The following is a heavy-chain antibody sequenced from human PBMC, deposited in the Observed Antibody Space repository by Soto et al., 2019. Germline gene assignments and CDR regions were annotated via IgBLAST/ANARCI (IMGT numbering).Heavy chain of an antibody. CDR1: GYTFTSYA. D-gene: IGHD2-8*01. Sequence: QVQLVQSGAEVKKPGASGKASCKASGYTFTSYAMHWVRQAPGQRLEWMGWINVGNGNTKYSQKFQGRVTITKDTSASTAYMELSSLRSEDTAVYYCARANGAFDIWGQGTMVTVSS. J-gene: IGHJ3*02. V-gene: IGHV1-3*01. CDR3: ARANGAFDI. CDR2: INVGNGNT.